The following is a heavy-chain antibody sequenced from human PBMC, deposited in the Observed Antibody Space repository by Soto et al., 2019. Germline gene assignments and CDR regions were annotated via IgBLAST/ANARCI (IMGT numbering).Heavy chain of an antibody. Sequence: QVQLVESGGGVVQPGRSLRLSCAASGFTFSNYGMHWVRQAPGKGLEWVAVILNDGSNRYHADSVKDRFTISRDNSKYTLYLQINSLRAEDTAVDYCARDDEYSGNGMDVWGQGTTVTVS. CDR3: ARDDEYSGNGMDV. V-gene: IGHV3-33*01. D-gene: IGHD3-10*01. CDR1: GFTFSNYG. CDR2: ILNDGSNR. J-gene: IGHJ6*02.